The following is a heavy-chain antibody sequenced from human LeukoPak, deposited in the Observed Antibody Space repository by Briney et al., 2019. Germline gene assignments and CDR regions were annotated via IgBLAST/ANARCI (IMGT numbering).Heavy chain of an antibody. CDR2: IDGSGGRP. D-gene: IGHD3-3*01. J-gene: IGHJ4*02. Sequence: PGGSLRLSCAASGFTLSKYAMNWVRQAPGKGLEWVSGIDGSGGRPPSADSVKGRFTIPRDISKNTLYLQMDSLRAEDTAAYYCARGKDHDFWNPFDHWGQGTLVTVSS. CDR3: ARGKDHDFWNPFDH. CDR1: GFTLSKYA. V-gene: IGHV3-23*01.